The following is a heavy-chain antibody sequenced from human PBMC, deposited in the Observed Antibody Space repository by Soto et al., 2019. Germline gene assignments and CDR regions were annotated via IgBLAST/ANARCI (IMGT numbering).Heavy chain of an antibody. J-gene: IGHJ4*02. V-gene: IGHV3-30*18. Sequence: QVQLVESGGGVVQPGRSLRLSCAASGFTFSSYGMHWVRQAPGKGLEWVAVISYDGSNKYYADSVKGRFTISRDNSKNTLYLQMNSLRAEDTAVYYCAKDKGWSQGVFDYWGQGTLVTVSS. CDR2: ISYDGSNK. CDR3: AKDKGWSQGVFDY. D-gene: IGHD6-19*01. CDR1: GFTFSSYG.